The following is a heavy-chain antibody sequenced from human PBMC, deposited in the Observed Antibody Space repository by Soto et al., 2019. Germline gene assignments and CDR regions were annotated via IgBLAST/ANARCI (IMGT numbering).Heavy chain of an antibody. J-gene: IGHJ3*02. CDR2: ISAYNGNT. D-gene: IGHD6-19*01. V-gene: IGHV1-18*04. CDR1: GYTFTSYG. Sequence: QVQLVQSGAEVKKPGASVKVSCKASGYTFTSYGISWVRKAPGQGVEWMGWISAYNGNTNYAQKLQGRVTMTTDTATSKAYMELRSLRSDDTAVSYCSRGAAGHHDAFDIWGQGTMVTVSS. CDR3: SRGAAGHHDAFDI.